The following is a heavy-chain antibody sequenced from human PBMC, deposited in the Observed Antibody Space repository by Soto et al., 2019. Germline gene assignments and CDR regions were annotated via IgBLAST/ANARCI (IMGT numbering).Heavy chain of an antibody. J-gene: IGHJ4*02. CDR2: FNPILSFS. V-gene: IGHV1-69*02. D-gene: IGHD3-10*01. CDR1: FDTFNFYT. Sequence: SVRFSCRASFDTFNFYTINWVRQAPGLGLEWMGRFNPILSFSNSALKFQGRVTLTADKSTSTAYMVLSSLRSEDTAIYYCATSFGARSRAFDYLGQGSVVTVSA. CDR3: ATSFGARSRAFDY.